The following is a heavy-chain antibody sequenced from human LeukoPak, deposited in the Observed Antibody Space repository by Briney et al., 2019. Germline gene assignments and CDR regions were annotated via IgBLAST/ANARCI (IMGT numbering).Heavy chain of an antibody. D-gene: IGHD3-3*01. CDR1: GYTLTELS. CDR3: ATGPIFGVVFGGSYYYGMDV. CDR2: FDPEDGET. Sequence: GASVKVSCKVSGYTLTELSMHWVRQAPGKGLEWMGGFDPEDGETTYAQKFQGRVTMTEDTSTDTAYMELSSLRSEDTAVYYCATGPIFGVVFGGSYYYGMDVWGQGTTVTVSS. J-gene: IGHJ6*02. V-gene: IGHV1-24*01.